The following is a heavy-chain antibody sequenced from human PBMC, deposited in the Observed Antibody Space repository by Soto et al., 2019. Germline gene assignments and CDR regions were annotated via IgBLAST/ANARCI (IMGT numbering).Heavy chain of an antibody. CDR2: IYYSGST. J-gene: IGHJ5*02. D-gene: IGHD3-22*01. Sequence: SETLSLTCTVSGGSVSSGSYYWSCIRQPPGKGLEWIGYIYYSGSTNYNPSLKSRVTISVDTSKNQFSLKLSSVTAADTAVYYCARGGDYYDSSGSNWFDPWGQGTLVTVSS. V-gene: IGHV4-61*01. CDR1: GGSVSSGSYY. CDR3: ARGGDYYDSSGSNWFDP.